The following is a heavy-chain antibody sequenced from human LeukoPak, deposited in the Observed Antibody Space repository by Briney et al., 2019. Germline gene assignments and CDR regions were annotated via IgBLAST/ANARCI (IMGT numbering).Heavy chain of an antibody. D-gene: IGHD4-23*01. CDR2: IYRAGNT. CDR3: ATFSYAGNAGGSVGP. Sequence: GSLLLSFAASGFTVSSNYMTWVRQAPGKGLEWVSVIYRAGNTYYADSVKGRFTISRDNSKNTVYLQMNSLRAEDTAVYYCATFSYAGNAGGSVGPWGQGTLVTVSS. CDR1: GFTVSSNY. J-gene: IGHJ5*02. V-gene: IGHV3-53*01.